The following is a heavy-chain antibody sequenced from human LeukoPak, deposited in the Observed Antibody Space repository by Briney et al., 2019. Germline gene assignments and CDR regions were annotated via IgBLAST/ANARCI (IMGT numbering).Heavy chain of an antibody. J-gene: IGHJ6*03. CDR1: GFTFSSYE. CDR2: ISSSGSTI. CDR3: ARGSEDVWGSYPYYMDV. V-gene: IGHV3-48*03. D-gene: IGHD3-16*02. Sequence: GGSLRLSCAASGFTFSSYEMNWVRQAPGKGLEWVSYISSSGSTIYYADSVKGRFTISRDNAKNSLYLQMNSLRAEDTAVYYCARGSEDVWGSYPYYMDVWGKGTTVTISS.